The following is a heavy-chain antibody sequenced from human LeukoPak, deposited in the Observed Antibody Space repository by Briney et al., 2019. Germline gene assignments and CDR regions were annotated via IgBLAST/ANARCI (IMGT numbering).Heavy chain of an antibody. CDR1: GYTLTELS. Sequence: ASVKVSCKVSGYTLTELSMHWVRQAPGKGLEWMGGFDPEDGETIYAQKFQGRVTVTEDTSTDTAYMELSSLRSEDTAVYYCATDTSGSYYSNAFDIWGQGTMVTVSS. CDR2: FDPEDGET. CDR3: ATDTSGSYYSNAFDI. J-gene: IGHJ3*02. V-gene: IGHV1-24*01. D-gene: IGHD1-26*01.